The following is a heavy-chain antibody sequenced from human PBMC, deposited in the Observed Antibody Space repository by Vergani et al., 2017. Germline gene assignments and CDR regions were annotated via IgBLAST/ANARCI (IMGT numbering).Heavy chain of an antibody. CDR1: GFTFNNYW. V-gene: IGHV3-7*03. CDR3: ARDAPMGSD. Sequence: EVQLVESGGGLIHPGGSLRLSCAASGFTFNNYWMSWVRQAPGKGLEWVANINEDGSRQYYVDSVRGRFTISRDNTKKSLYLQLDSLRGEDTAVYYCARDAPMGSDWGQGTLVTVSS. J-gene: IGHJ4*02. CDR2: INEDGSRQ. D-gene: IGHD3-10*01.